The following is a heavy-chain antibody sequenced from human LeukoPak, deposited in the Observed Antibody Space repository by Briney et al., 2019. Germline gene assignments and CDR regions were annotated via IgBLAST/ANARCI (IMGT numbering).Heavy chain of an antibody. V-gene: IGHV1-69*13. D-gene: IGHD3-9*01. CDR3: ARSRGNDILTGYPAADY. CDR2: IIPIFGTA. CDR1: GGTFSSYA. Sequence: SVKVSCKASGGTFSSYAISWVRQAPGQGLEWMGGIIPIFGTANYAQKFQGRVTITADESTSTAYMELSSLRSEDTAVYHCARSRGNDILTGYPAADYWGQGTLVTVSS. J-gene: IGHJ4*02.